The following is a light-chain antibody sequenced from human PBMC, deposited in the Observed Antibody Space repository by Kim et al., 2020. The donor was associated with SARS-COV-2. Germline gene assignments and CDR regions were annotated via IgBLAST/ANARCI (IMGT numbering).Light chain of an antibody. CDR1: QSVSSRY. Sequence: SRGERATLCCGASQSVSSRYVAWYQQKPGLAPRLLIYDASSRATGIPDRFSGSGSGTDFTLTISRLEPEDFAVYYCQEYGSSPLTFGGGTKVDIK. J-gene: IGKJ4*01. CDR3: QEYGSSPLT. CDR2: DAS. V-gene: IGKV3D-20*01.